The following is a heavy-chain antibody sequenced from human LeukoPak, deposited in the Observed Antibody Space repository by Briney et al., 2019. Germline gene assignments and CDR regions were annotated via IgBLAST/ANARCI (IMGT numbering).Heavy chain of an antibody. D-gene: IGHD6-13*01. CDR3: ARGWASSSWYTGFDY. Sequence: SVKVSCKASGGTFSSYAISWVRQAPGQGLEWMGGIIHIFGTANYAQKFQGRVTITADESTSTAYMELSSLRSEDTAVYYCARGWASSSWYTGFDYWGQGTLVTVSP. CDR1: GGTFSSYA. J-gene: IGHJ4*02. CDR2: IIHIFGTA. V-gene: IGHV1-69*01.